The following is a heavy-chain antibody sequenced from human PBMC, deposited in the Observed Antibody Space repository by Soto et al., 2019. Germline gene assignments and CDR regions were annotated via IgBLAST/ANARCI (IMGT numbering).Heavy chain of an antibody. D-gene: IGHD3-10*01. CDR1: GGSISIGGYY. J-gene: IGHJ4*02. Sequence: TCAVSGGSISIGGYYWRWIQEHPGKGLEWIGYIYYSGSTYYNPSLKSRVTISVDTSKNQFSLKLSSVTAADTAVYYCAITRVDYYGSGSYYLDYWGQGTLVTVYS. CDR2: IYYSGST. CDR3: AITRVDYYGSGSYYLDY. V-gene: IGHV4-31*11.